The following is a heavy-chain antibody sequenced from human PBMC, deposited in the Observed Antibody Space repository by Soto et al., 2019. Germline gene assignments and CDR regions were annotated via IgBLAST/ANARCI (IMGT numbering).Heavy chain of an antibody. J-gene: IGHJ6*03. CDR1: GFTFSSYD. D-gene: IGHD3-3*01. CDR3: ARADLRSNYYYYYMDV. V-gene: IGHV3-13*01. CDR2: IGTAGDT. Sequence: EVQLVESGGGLVQPGGSLRLSCAASGFTFSSYDMHWVRQATGKGLEWVSAIGTAGDTYYPGSVKGRFTISRENAKHSLYLQMNSLRAGDTAVYYCARADLRSNYYYYYMDVWGKGTTVTVSS.